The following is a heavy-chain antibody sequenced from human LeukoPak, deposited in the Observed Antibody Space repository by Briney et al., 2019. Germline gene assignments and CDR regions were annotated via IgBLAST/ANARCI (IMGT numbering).Heavy chain of an antibody. CDR1: GFTFSSYE. Sequence: GGSLRLSCAASGFTFSSYEMNWVRQAPGKGLEWVSYISSSGSTIYYADSVKGRFTISRDNAQNSLYLQMNSLRAEDTAVYYCARESTLGFGELFRYYYGMDVWGKGTTVTVSS. V-gene: IGHV3-48*03. CDR3: ARESTLGFGELFRYYYGMDV. D-gene: IGHD3-10*01. J-gene: IGHJ6*04. CDR2: ISSSGSTI.